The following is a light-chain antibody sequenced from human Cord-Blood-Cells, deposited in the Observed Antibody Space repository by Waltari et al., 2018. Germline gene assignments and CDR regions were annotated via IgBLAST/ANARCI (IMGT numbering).Light chain of an antibody. CDR3: SSYTSSSTLV. J-gene: IGLJ3*02. CDR2: DVR. Sequence: SALTQPASVSGASGQSITISCTGTSSDVGGYNYLSWYQQHPGKAPKLMIYDVRNRPSGVSNRFSGSKSGNTASLTISGLQAEDEADYYCSSYTSSSTLVFGGGTKLTVL. CDR1: SSDVGGYNY. V-gene: IGLV2-14*03.